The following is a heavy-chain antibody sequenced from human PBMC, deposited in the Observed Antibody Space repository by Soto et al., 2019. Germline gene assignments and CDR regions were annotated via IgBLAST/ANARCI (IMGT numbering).Heavy chain of an antibody. D-gene: IGHD4-17*01. CDR1: VRSINGGNYY. Sequence: SETLSLTCTVTVRSINGGNYYWSWIRQPPGKGLEWIGYISDSGNTFYTPSLASRLTVSLDTSQNYFTLELTSVTAADTAIYYCARDLKNDSGDYIVLDAFDVWGHGTMVTVSS. V-gene: IGHV4-31*03. CDR3: ARDLKNDSGDYIVLDAFDV. CDR2: ISDSGNT. J-gene: IGHJ3*01.